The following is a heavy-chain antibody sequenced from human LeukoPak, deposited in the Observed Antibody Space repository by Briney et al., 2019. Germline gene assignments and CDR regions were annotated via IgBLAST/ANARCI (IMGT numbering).Heavy chain of an antibody. Sequence: ASVKVSCKASGYTFTGYYMHWVRQAPGQGLEWMGWINPNSGGTNYAQKFQGRVTMTRDTSISTAYMELSRLRSDDTAVYYCARDYYGSGSQARYYGMDVWGQGTTVTVSS. V-gene: IGHV1-2*02. CDR1: GYTFTGYY. J-gene: IGHJ6*02. CDR3: ARDYYGSGSQARYYGMDV. D-gene: IGHD3-10*01. CDR2: INPNSGGT.